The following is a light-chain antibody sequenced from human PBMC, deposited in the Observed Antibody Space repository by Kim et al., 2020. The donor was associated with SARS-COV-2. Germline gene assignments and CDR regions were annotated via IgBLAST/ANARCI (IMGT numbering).Light chain of an antibody. CDR1: QGIRND. V-gene: IGKV1-17*02. CDR2: SAS. CDR3: LQYTSHVLS. J-gene: IGKJ4*01. Sequence: AAVGDRVTITCRASQGIRNDLTWYQQKPGQAPKRLIYSASNLQTGVPSRFSGSGSGTEFTLTISNVQPEDFATDYCLQYTSHVLSFGGGTKVDIK.